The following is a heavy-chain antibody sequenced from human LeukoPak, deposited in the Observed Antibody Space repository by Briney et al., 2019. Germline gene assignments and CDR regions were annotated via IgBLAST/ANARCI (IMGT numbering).Heavy chain of an antibody. CDR3: ASLTTVSYYYYYYMDV. J-gene: IGHJ6*03. CDR1: GYTFTGYY. CDR2: INPNSGGT. D-gene: IGHD4-17*01. V-gene: IGHV1-2*02. Sequence: ASVKVSCKASGYTFTGYYMHWVRQAPGQGLEWMGWINPNSGGTNYAQKFQGRVTMTRDTSISTAYMELSRLRSDDTAVYYCASLTTVSYYYYYYMDVWGKGTTVTVSS.